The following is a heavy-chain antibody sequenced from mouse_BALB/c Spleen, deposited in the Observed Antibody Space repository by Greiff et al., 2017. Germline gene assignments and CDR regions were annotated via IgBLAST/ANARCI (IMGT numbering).Heavy chain of an antibody. CDR3: ARDQGILGYYYGSSYLNWYFDV. Sequence: EVKLVESGGGLVKPGGSLKLSCAASGFTFSDYYMYWVRQTPEKRLEWVATISDGGSYTYYPDSVKGRFTISRDNAKNNLYLQMSSLKSEDTAMYYCARDQGILGYYYGSSYLNWYFDVWGAGTTVTVSS. CDR1: GFTFSDYY. V-gene: IGHV5-4*02. D-gene: IGHD1-1*01. J-gene: IGHJ1*01. CDR2: ISDGGSYT.